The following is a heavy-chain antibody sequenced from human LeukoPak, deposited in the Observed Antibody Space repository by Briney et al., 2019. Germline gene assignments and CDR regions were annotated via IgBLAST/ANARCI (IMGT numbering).Heavy chain of an antibody. J-gene: IGHJ5*02. CDR2: MNPNSGNT. CDR1: GYTFTSYD. Sequence: ASVKVSCKASGYTFTSYDINWVRQATGQGLEWMGWMNPNSGNTGYAQRFQGRVTMTRNTSMSTAYMELSSLRSEDTAVYYCARRRGYSYGRNWFDPWGQGTLVTVSS. CDR3: ARRRGYSYGRNWFDP. D-gene: IGHD5-18*01. V-gene: IGHV1-8*01.